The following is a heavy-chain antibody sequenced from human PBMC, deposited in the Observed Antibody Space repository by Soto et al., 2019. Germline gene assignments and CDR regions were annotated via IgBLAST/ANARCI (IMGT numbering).Heavy chain of an antibody. CDR2: ISSSGSTI. CDR3: ARSSSWSDPLFDY. CDR1: GFTFSSYE. V-gene: IGHV3-48*03. Sequence: HPGGSLRLSCAASGFTFSSYEMNWVRQAPGKGLEWVSYISSSGSTIYYADSVKGRFTISRDNAKNSLYLQMNSLRAEDTAVYYCARSSSWSDPLFDYWGQGTLVTVSS. J-gene: IGHJ4*02. D-gene: IGHD6-13*01.